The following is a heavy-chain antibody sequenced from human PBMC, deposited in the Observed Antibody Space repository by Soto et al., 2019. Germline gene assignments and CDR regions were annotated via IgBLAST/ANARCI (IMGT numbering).Heavy chain of an antibody. CDR1: GYTFTAFG. CDR2: LTAYDGKR. V-gene: IGHV1-18*01. CDR3: ARGLTYGAFDY. Sequence: QVQMVQSGAEVKKTGASVKVSCKTSGYTFTAFGINWVRQAPGQGLEWMGWLTAYDGKRNFAQKGQDGISMIMDISTSTSDMDLSGLRSDDSEVSSCARGLTYGAFDYWGRGTQVAVAS. D-gene: IGHD4-17*01. J-gene: IGHJ4*02.